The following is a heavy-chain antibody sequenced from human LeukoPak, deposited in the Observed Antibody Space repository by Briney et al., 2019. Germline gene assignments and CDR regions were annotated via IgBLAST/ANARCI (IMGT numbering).Heavy chain of an antibody. CDR2: IYTGGSA. J-gene: IGHJ4*02. CDR1: GFTVSSNY. Sequence: GGSLRLSCAASGFTVSSNYMSWVRQAPGKGLEWVSIIYTGGSAYYADSVKGRFTISRDNSKSTLYLQMNSLRAEDTAVYYCARHATYYSASGTYYSPYFFDYWGQGTLVTVSS. D-gene: IGHD3-10*01. CDR3: ARHATYYSASGTYYSPYFFDY. V-gene: IGHV3-53*01.